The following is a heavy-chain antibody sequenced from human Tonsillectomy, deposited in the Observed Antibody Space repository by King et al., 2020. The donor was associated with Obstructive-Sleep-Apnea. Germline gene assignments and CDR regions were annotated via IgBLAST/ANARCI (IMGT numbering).Heavy chain of an antibody. CDR1: GFTFSSYA. J-gene: IGHJ4*02. CDR2: ISAGGGTA. Sequence: QLVQSGGGLVQPGGSLRLSCAASGFTFSSYAMSWVRQAPGKGLEWVSGISAGGGTAYYADSVKGRSTISRDNSKNTLSLEMTSLRAEDTAIYYCASFDFWSSYCEYWGQGTLITVSS. D-gene: IGHD3-3*01. CDR3: ASFDFWSSYCEY. V-gene: IGHV3-23*04.